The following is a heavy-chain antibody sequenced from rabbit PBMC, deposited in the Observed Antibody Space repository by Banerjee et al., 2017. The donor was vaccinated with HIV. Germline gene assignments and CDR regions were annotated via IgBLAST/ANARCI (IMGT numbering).Heavy chain of an antibody. Sequence: QLKESGGGLVQPGGSLKLSCKASGFDFSSYYMSWVRQAPGKGLEWIGYIDPVFGSTYYANWGKGRFPISSHNAQNTLYLQLNSLTAADTATYFCTRTGGYLDDGDGYFNLWGQGTLVTVS. D-gene: IGHD1-1*01. CDR1: GFDFSSYY. V-gene: IGHV1S7*01. CDR2: IDPVFGST. J-gene: IGHJ4*01. CDR3: TRTGGYLDDGDGYFNL.